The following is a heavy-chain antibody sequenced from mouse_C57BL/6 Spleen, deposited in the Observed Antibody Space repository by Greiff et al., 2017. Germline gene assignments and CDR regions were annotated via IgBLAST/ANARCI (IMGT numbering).Heavy chain of an antibody. Sequence: VQLQQSGAELARPGASVKLSCKASGYTFTSYGISWVKQRTGQGLEWIGEIYPRSGNTYYNEKFKGKATLTADNSSIIAYMELRSLTYDDSAVYFCARGGETGIFDYWGQGTTLTVSS. CDR3: ARGGETGIFDY. CDR2: IYPRSGNT. V-gene: IGHV1-81*01. J-gene: IGHJ2*01. D-gene: IGHD4-1*01. CDR1: GYTFTSYG.